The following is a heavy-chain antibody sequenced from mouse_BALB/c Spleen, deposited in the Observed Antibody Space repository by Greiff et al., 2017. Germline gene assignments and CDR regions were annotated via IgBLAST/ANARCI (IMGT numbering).Heavy chain of an antibody. Sequence: QVQLQQSGAELVRPGASVTLSCKASGYTFTDYEMHWVKQTPVHGLEWIGAIDPETGGTAYNQKFKGKATLTADKSSSTAYMELRSLTSEDSAVYYCTRIYYGNYGFAYWGQGTLVTVSA. V-gene: IGHV1-15*01. J-gene: IGHJ3*01. CDR1: GYTFTDYE. CDR2: IDPETGGT. CDR3: TRIYYGNYGFAY. D-gene: IGHD2-1*01.